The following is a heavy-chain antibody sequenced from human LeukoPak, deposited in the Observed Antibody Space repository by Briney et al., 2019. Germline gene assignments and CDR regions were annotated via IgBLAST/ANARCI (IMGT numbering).Heavy chain of an antibody. CDR1: GFTFSDHS. J-gene: IGHJ4*02. CDR3: ARHLSLGYFDY. V-gene: IGHV3-11*01. CDR2: ISSSGDSK. Sequence: SGGSLRLSCAASGFTFSDHSMSWIRQPPGKGLEWVAYISSSGDSKVYADSVQGRFTISRDNTNNSLYLQMNGLRAEDTAVYYCARHLSLGYFDYWGQGTLVTVSS.